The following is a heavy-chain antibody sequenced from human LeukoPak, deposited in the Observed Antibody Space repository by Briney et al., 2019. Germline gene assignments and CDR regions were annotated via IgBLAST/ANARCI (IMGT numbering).Heavy chain of an antibody. Sequence: QPGGSLRLSCAASGFTFSSYAMHWVRQAPGKGLEWVAVISYDGSNKYYADSVKGRFTISRDNSKNTLYLQMNSLRAEDTAVYYCARFDMGLDYWGQGTLVTVSS. CDR3: ARFDMGLDY. J-gene: IGHJ4*02. V-gene: IGHV3-30*14. CDR1: GFTFSSYA. D-gene: IGHD3-9*01. CDR2: ISYDGSNK.